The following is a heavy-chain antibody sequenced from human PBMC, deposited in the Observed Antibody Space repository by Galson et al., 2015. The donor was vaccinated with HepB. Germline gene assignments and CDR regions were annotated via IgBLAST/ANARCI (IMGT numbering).Heavy chain of an antibody. Sequence: SLRLSCAASGFTFSSYAMSWVRQAPGKGLEWVSAISGSGGSTYYADSVKGRFTISRDNSKNTLYLQMNSLRAEDTAVYYCAKTLLDYGAENWYFDLWGRGTLVTVSS. V-gene: IGHV3-23*01. CDR1: GFTFSSYA. CDR3: AKTLLDYGAENWYFDL. J-gene: IGHJ2*01. D-gene: IGHD4-17*01. CDR2: ISGSGGST.